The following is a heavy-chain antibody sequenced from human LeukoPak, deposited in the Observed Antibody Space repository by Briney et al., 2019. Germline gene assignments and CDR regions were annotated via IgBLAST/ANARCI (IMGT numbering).Heavy chain of an antibody. Sequence: QSGGSLRLSCAASGFTFSNYEMNWVRQAPGKGLEWVSFISSGGSSIYQADSVKGRFTISRDNAKNSLYLQMNSLKAEDTAVYYCARGAGYYVWGQGTTVTVSS. CDR1: GFTFSNYE. CDR2: ISSGGSSI. D-gene: IGHD1-26*01. J-gene: IGHJ6*02. V-gene: IGHV3-48*03. CDR3: ARGAGYYV.